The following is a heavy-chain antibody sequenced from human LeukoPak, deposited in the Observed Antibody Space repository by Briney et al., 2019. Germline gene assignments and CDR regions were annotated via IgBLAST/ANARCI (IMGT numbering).Heavy chain of an antibody. V-gene: IGHV4-59*01. J-gene: IGHJ1*01. D-gene: IGHD6-6*01. CDR1: GGSISTYY. Sequence: SQTLSLTCIVSGGSISTYYWNWIRQPPGKGLEWIGYIYHSGSTNYNPSLQSRVTISVDTSKNQFSLNLNSVTAADTAVYYCARGGAARLHFQNWGQGTLVTVSS. CDR3: ARGGAARLHFQN. CDR2: IYHSGST.